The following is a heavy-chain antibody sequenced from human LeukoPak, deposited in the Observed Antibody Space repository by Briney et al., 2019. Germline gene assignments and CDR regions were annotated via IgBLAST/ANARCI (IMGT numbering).Heavy chain of an antibody. V-gene: IGHV4-39*01. Sequence: SETLSLTCTVSGGSISSSGYCWGWIRQPPGKGLEWIGSIYDSGSTQYNPSLKSRVTISVDTSKMQFSLKVTSVTAADTAVYYCARRNSGWPFDYWGQGTPVTVSS. D-gene: IGHD6-19*01. J-gene: IGHJ4*02. CDR1: GGSISSSGYC. CDR2: IYDSGST. CDR3: ARRNSGWPFDY.